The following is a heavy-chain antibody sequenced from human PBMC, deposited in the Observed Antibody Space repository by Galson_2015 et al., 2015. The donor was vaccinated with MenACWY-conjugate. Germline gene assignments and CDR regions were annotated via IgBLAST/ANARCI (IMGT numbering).Heavy chain of an antibody. D-gene: IGHD6-6*01. J-gene: IGHJ6*02. CDR2: IYSGGST. CDR1: GFTVSSNY. Sequence: SLRLSCAASGFTVSSNYMSWVRQAPGKGLEWVSVIYSGGSTYYADSVKGRFTISRDNSKNTLYLQMNSLRAEDTAVYYCARVSATSSYGMDVWGQGTTVTVSS. V-gene: IGHV3-66*01. CDR3: ARVSATSSYGMDV.